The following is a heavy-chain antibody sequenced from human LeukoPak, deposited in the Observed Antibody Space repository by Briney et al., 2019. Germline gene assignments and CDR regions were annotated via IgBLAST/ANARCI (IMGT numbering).Heavy chain of an antibody. CDR1: GFTFSDYY. Sequence: GGSLRPSCAASGFTFSDYYMSWFRQAPGRGLGWVSYISSSGSTIYYADSVKGRFTISRDNAKNSLYLQMNSLRAEDTAVYYCAELGITMIGGVWGKGTTVTISS. D-gene: IGHD3-10*02. CDR2: ISSSGSTI. V-gene: IGHV3-11*04. J-gene: IGHJ6*04. CDR3: AELGITMIGGV.